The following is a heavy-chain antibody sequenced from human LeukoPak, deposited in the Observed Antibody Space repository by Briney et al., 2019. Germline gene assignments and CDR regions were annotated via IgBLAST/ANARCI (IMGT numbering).Heavy chain of an antibody. CDR3: ARDGHYDILTGYFQD. V-gene: IGHV3-30*02. J-gene: IGHJ1*01. CDR1: GFTFSSYG. Sequence: GGSLRLSCAASGFTFSSYGMHWVRQAPGKGLEWVAFIRYDGSNKYYADSVKGRFTISRDNSKNTLYLQMNSLRAEDTAVYYCARDGHYDILTGYFQDWGQGTLVTVSS. D-gene: IGHD3-9*01. CDR2: IRYDGSNK.